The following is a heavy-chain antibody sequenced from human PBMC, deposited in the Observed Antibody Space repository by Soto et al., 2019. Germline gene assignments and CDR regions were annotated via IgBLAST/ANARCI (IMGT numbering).Heavy chain of an antibody. D-gene: IGHD2-21*01. J-gene: IGHJ6*02. V-gene: IGHV1-46*01. CDR1: GYPFTSYY. Sequence: GASVKVSCKASGYPFTSYYMHWVRQAPGQGLEWMGIINPSAGSTIYAQKFQGRVTMTRDTSTSTVYMELSSLRSEDTAVYYCARCPRHSRHIFYYYCMDVWGQGTTVTVSS. CDR3: ARCPRHSRHIFYYYCMDV. CDR2: INPSAGST.